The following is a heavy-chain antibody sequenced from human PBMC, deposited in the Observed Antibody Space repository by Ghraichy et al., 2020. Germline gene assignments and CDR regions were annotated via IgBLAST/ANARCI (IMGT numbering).Heavy chain of an antibody. CDR3: VRSYYYDSSAPYWFDP. CDR1: GFTFSSYA. D-gene: IGHD3-22*01. CDR2: ISGSGGST. J-gene: IGHJ5*02. Sequence: GESLNISCAASGFTFSSYAMSWVRQAPGKGLEWVSAISGSGGSTYYADSVKGRFTISRDNSKNTLYLQMNSLRAEDTAVYYCVRSYYYDSSAPYWFDPWGQGTLVTVSS. V-gene: IGHV3-23*01.